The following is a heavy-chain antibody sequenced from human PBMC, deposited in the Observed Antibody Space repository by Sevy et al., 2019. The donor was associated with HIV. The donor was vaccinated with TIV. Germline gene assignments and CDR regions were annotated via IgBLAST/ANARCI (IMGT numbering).Heavy chain of an antibody. CDR3: ARGKVLFDY. CDR1: GDSFSNYY. V-gene: IGHV4-59*01. D-gene: IGHD3-10*01. J-gene: IGHJ4*02. CDR2: IYHNGST. Sequence: SETLSLTCTVSGDSFSNYYWSWIRQSPGKGLEWIGCIYHNGSTNFNRSLKRRVTISVYTSKNQFSLKLNSVTAADTAVYYCARGKVLFDYWGQGTLVTVSS.